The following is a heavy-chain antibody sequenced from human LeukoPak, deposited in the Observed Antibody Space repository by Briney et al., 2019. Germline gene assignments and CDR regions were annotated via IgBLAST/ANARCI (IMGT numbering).Heavy chain of an antibody. D-gene: IGHD6-19*01. V-gene: IGHV4-59*01. CDR3: ARDRGSSGWYGDVFDI. J-gene: IGHJ3*02. CDR2: IYYSGST. CDR1: GGSISSYY. Sequence: KPSETLSLTCTVSGGSISSYYWNWIRQPPGKGLEWIGYIYYSGSTNYNPSLKSRVTISVDTSKNQFSLKLSSVTAADTAVYYCARDRGSSGWYGDVFDIWGQGTMVTVSS.